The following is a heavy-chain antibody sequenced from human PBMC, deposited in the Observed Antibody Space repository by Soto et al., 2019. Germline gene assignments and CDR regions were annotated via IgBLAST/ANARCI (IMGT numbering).Heavy chain of an antibody. D-gene: IGHD2-21*01. Sequence: SETLSLTFPVSVGSISSGYYYWGWIRQPPGKGLEWIGYIYYSGSTNSNPSLKSRVTISVDTSKNQFSLKLSSVTAADTAVYYCARGGDYGDYWGQGTLVTVSS. CDR2: IYYSGST. CDR1: VGSISSGYYY. V-gene: IGHV4-61*05. J-gene: IGHJ4*02. CDR3: ARGGDYGDY.